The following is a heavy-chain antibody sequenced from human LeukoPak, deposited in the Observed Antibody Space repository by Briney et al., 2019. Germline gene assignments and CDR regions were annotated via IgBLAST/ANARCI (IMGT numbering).Heavy chain of an antibody. D-gene: IGHD1-26*01. V-gene: IGHV3-30-3*01. CDR1: GFTFSSYA. CDR3: ARENAAGSYST. J-gene: IGHJ5*02. CDR2: ISYDGSNK. Sequence: GGSLRLSCAASGFTFSSYAMHWVCQAPGKGLEWVAVISYDGSNKYYADSVKGRFTISRDNSKNTLYLQMNSLRAEDTAVYYCARENAAGSYSTWGQGTLVTVSS.